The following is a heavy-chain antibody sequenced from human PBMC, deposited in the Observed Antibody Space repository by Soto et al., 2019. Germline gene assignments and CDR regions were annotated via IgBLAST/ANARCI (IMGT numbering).Heavy chain of an antibody. CDR1: GFTFSSYG. CDR2: ISYDGSNK. CDR3: AKDSSFTISIAAAGTFGY. D-gene: IGHD6-13*01. V-gene: IGHV3-30*18. J-gene: IGHJ4*02. Sequence: GGSLRLSCAASGFTFSSYGMHWVRQAPGKGLEWVAVISYDGSNKYYADSVKGRFTISRDNSKNTLYLQMNSLRAEDTAVYYCAKDSSFTISIAAAGTFGYWGQGTLVTVSS.